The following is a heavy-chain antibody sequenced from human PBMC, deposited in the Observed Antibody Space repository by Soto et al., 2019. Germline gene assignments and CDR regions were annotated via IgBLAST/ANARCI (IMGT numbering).Heavy chain of an antibody. D-gene: IGHD3-10*01. CDR1: GNTHTLDF. J-gene: IGHJ4*02. CDR3: ARGGSYYAH. V-gene: IGHV1-2*02. Sequence: QVEMVQSGAEVKQPGASVRVSCKESGNTHTLDFIHGLRQAPGQGLEWMGWINSVSGGANYAPRFQGRVSLTQDTSSATAFMDLRGHRSDDTAVYYCARGGSYYAHWGQGTLVTVSS. CDR2: INSVSGGA.